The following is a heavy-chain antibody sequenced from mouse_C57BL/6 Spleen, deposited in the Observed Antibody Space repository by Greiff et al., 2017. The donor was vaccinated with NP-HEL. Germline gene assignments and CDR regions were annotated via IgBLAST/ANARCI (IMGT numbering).Heavy chain of an antibody. D-gene: IGHD1-1*01. CDR2: IRSKSSNYAT. CDR1: GFTFNTYA. Sequence: EVQLVESGGGLVQPKGSLKLSCAASGFTFNTYAMHWVRQAPGKGLEWVARIRSKSSNYATYYADSVKDRFTISRDDSQSMLYLQMNNLKTEDTAMYYCVREFYYGSSYWYFDVWGTGPTVTVSS. CDR3: VREFYYGSSYWYFDV. J-gene: IGHJ1*03. V-gene: IGHV10-3*01.